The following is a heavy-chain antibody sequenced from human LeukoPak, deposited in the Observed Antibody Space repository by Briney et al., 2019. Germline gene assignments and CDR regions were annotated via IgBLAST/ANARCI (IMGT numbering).Heavy chain of an antibody. CDR1: GYTFTSYW. V-gene: IGHV5-51*01. Sequence: GESLKISCKGSGYTFTSYWIGWVRQMPGKGLEWLGIIYPGDSDTRYSPSFQGQVTISADKSISTAYLQWSSLKASDTAMYYCARHRIEMATIFRLSSPLYYYYMDVWGKGTTVTVSS. D-gene: IGHD5-24*01. CDR3: ARHRIEMATIFRLSSPLYYYYMDV. CDR2: IYPGDSDT. J-gene: IGHJ6*03.